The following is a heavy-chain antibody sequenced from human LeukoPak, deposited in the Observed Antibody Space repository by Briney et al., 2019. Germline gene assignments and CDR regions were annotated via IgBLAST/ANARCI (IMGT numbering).Heavy chain of an antibody. Sequence: SETLSLTCAVYGGSFSGYYWSWIRQPPGKGLEWIGEINHSGSTNYNPSLKSRVTISVDTSKNQFSLKLSSVTAADTAVYYCAGLNYYDSSGTGTNDYWGQGTLVTVSS. J-gene: IGHJ4*02. V-gene: IGHV4-34*01. D-gene: IGHD3-22*01. CDR1: GGSFSGYY. CDR3: AGLNYYDSSGTGTNDY. CDR2: INHSGST.